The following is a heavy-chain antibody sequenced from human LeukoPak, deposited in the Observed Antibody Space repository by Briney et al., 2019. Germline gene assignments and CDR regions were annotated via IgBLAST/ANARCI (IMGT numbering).Heavy chain of an antibody. CDR1: GFTFSDYT. J-gene: IGHJ4*02. Sequence: GGSLRLSCAASGFTFSDYTMNWVRQAPGKGLEWVSSISSGGSYISYADSVKGRFTVSRDNAKDSLFLQMRSLRDEDTAVCYCARGPALYCTSSSCLDGVDWGQGTLVSVSS. D-gene: IGHD2-2*01. V-gene: IGHV3-21*01. CDR3: ARGPALYCTSSSCLDGVD. CDR2: ISSGGSYI.